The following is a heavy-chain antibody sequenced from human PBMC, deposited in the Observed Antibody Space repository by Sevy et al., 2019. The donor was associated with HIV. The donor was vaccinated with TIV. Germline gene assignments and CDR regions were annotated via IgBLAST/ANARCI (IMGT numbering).Heavy chain of an antibody. CDR1: GFTFSSYW. V-gene: IGHV3-7*01. D-gene: IGHD6-13*01. Sequence: GGSLRLSCAGSGFTFSSYWMTWVRQAPGTGLEWVANIKQDGSMKYYVNSVKGRFTISRDNAKNPVYLQMNSLRAEGTAIYYCARSIAAIGPDYWGQGTLVTVSS. CDR3: ARSIAAIGPDY. J-gene: IGHJ4*02. CDR2: IKQDGSMK.